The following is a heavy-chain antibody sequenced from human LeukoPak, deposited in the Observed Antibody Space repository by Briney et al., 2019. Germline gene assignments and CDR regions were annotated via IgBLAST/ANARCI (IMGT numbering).Heavy chain of an antibody. CDR2: ISGSGGST. D-gene: IGHD3-22*01. Sequence: GRSLRLSCAASGFTFSSYAMSWVRQAPGKGLEWVSAISGSGGSTYYADSVKGRFTIPRDNAKNTLYLQMNRLRAEDTAVYYCARDGNYYDSSGYYDYWGQGTLVTVSS. CDR1: GFTFSSYA. V-gene: IGHV3-23*01. J-gene: IGHJ4*02. CDR3: ARDGNYYDSSGYYDY.